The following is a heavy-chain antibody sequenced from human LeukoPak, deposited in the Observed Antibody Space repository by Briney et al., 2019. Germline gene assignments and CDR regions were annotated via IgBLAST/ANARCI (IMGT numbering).Heavy chain of an antibody. CDR1: GDSVSSNSAA. Sequence: SQTLSLTCAISGDSVSSNSAAWNWIRQSPSRGLEWLGRTYYRSKWYNDYAVSVKSRITINPDTSKNQFSLKLSSVTAADTAVYYCAREPDWGYYGMDVWGQGTTVTVSS. J-gene: IGHJ6*02. D-gene: IGHD7-27*01. CDR2: TYYRSKWYN. V-gene: IGHV6-1*01. CDR3: AREPDWGYYGMDV.